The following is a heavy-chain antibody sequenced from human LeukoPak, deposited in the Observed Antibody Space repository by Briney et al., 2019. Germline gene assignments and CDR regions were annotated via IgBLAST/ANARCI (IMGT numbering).Heavy chain of an antibody. V-gene: IGHV3-21*01. Sequence: GGSLRLSCAASGFTFSPYSMNWVRQAPGKGLEWVSSISGTGSYIYYADSVKGRLTISRDNAKNSLYLQMNSLRAEDTAVYYCARVRSDAFDIWGQGTMVTVSS. J-gene: IGHJ3*02. CDR1: GFTFSPYS. CDR2: ISGTGSYI. CDR3: ARVRSDAFDI. D-gene: IGHD3-3*01.